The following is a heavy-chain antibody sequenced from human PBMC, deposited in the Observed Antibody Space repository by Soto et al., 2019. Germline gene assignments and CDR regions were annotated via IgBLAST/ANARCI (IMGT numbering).Heavy chain of an antibody. J-gene: IGHJ4*02. CDR3: AREHCSGGSCYGYFDY. V-gene: IGHV4-39*07. D-gene: IGHD2-15*01. CDR2: IHYSGST. CDR1: GGSMSSSNYY. Sequence: PSETLSLTCTVSGGSMSSSNYYWGWIRQPPGKGLEWIGSIHYSGSTYYNPSLKSRVTISVDTSRNQFSLKLSSVTAADTAVYYCAREHCSGGSCYGYFDYWGQGALVTVSS.